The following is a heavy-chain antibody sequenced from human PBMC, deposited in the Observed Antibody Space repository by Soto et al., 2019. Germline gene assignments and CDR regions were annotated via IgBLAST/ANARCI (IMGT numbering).Heavy chain of an antibody. CDR1: GGTFSSYA. V-gene: IGHV1-69*13. CDR2: IIPIFGTA. J-gene: IGHJ5*02. Sequence: SVKVSCKASGGTFSSYAISWVRQAPGQGLEWMGGIIPIFGTANYAQKFQGRVTITADESTSTAYMELSSLRSEDTAVYYCARDRGDYYDSSGYSNWFDPWGQGTLVTVSS. D-gene: IGHD3-22*01. CDR3: ARDRGDYYDSSGYSNWFDP.